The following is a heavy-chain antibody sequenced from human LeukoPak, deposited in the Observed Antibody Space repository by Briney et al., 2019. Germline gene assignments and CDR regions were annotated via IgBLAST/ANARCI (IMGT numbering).Heavy chain of an antibody. D-gene: IGHD3-22*01. CDR2: IIGSSGDT. CDR3: ARDPALLGSSGYYSGY. Sequence: PGASLRLSCAASGFSFSNFAMSWVRQAPGKGLEWVSLIIGSSGDTFYADSVKGRFTISRDNAKNSLYLQMNSLRAEDTAVYYCARDPALLGSSGYYSGYWGQGTLVTVSS. CDR1: GFSFSNFA. V-gene: IGHV3-21*01. J-gene: IGHJ4*02.